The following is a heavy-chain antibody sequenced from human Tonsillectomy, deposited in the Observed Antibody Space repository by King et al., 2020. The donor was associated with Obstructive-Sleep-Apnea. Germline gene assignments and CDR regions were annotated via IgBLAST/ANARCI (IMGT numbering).Heavy chain of an antibody. D-gene: IGHD6-13*01. CDR2: INPNSGGT. V-gene: IGHV1-2*02. CDR1: GYTFTGYF. J-gene: IGHJ4*02. CDR3: ARVEPLSSSWYRDGDY. Sequence: QLQLVQSGAEVKKPGASVKVSCEASGYTFTGYFMHWVRQAPGQGLEWMGWINPNSGGTNSAQKFQGRVTMTRDTSTNTVYMELSRLRSDDTAVYYCARVEPLSSSWYRDGDYWGQGTLVTVSS.